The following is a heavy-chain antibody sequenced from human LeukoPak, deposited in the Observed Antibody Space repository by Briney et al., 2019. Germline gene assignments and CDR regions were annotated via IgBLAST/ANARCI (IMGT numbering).Heavy chain of an antibody. CDR2: IYHSGST. CDR1: GASITSNNW. V-gene: IGHV4-4*02. Sequence: SGTLSLTCAVSGASITSNNWWGWVRQSPGEGLEWIGEIYHSGSTNSNPSLKSRVTMSVDKSKNQASLRLSSVTAADTAMYYCASRWRNGMDVWGQGTTVTVSS. CDR3: ASRWRNGMDV. J-gene: IGHJ6*02. D-gene: IGHD1-1*01.